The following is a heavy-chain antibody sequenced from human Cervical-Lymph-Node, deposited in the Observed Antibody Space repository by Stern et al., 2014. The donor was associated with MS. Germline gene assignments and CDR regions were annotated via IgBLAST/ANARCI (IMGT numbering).Heavy chain of an antibody. CDR3: VRDRGLATVTSYFDY. J-gene: IGHJ4*02. V-gene: IGHV3-21*01. CDR2: IRSSNSYT. CDR1: GFNFRTFT. D-gene: IGHD4-17*01. Sequence: EVQLVESGGGLVEPGGSLRLSCAASGFNFRTFTMSWVRQAPGKGLECVSSIRSSNSYTYYADSVKGRFTISRDNAKTSLYLQMDSLRAEDTAVYYCVRDRGLATVTSYFDYWGQGILVTVSS.